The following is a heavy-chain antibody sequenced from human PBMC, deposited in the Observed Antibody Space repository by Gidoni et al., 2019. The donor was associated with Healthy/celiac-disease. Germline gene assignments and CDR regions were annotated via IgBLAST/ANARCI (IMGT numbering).Heavy chain of an antibody. CDR1: GFTFSSYA. Sequence: EVQLVESGGGLVQPGGSLRLSCSASGFTFSSYAMHWVRQAPGKGLEYVSAISSNGGSTYYADSVKGRFTISRDNSKNTLYLQMSSLRAEDTAVYYCVSGIVVVPAEGWFDPWGQGTLVTVSS. V-gene: IGHV3-64D*08. CDR2: ISSNGGST. D-gene: IGHD2-2*01. CDR3: VSGIVVVPAEGWFDP. J-gene: IGHJ5*02.